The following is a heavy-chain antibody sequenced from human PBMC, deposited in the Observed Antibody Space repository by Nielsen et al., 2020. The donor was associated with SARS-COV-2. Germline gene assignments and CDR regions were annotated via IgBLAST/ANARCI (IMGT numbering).Heavy chain of an antibody. V-gene: IGHV3-64*04. CDR2: ISNNGGRT. Sequence: GGSLRLSCSASGFIFSTYAMHWVRQAPGKGLEYVSGISNNGGRTSYADSLKGRVTISRDNSKSILYLQMRRLRVEDTAVYYCARDWSRAFDVWGQGTMVTVSS. CDR1: GFIFSTYA. J-gene: IGHJ3*01. CDR3: ARDWSRAFDV.